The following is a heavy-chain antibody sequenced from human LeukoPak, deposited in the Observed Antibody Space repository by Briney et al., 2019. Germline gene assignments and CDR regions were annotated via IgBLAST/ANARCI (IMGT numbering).Heavy chain of an antibody. CDR3: AREGPLLVSEDAFDF. D-gene: IGHD2-15*01. CDR1: GFTLSPYN. J-gene: IGHJ3*01. V-gene: IGHV3-48*01. CDR2: ISHSSTTI. Sequence: GGSLRLSCAASGFTLSPYNMNWVRQAPGKGLEWISYISHSSTTIYYADSVEGRFTISRDNAKNSLYLQMNSLRADDTAVYYCAREGPLLVSEDAFDFWGQGTWSPSLQ.